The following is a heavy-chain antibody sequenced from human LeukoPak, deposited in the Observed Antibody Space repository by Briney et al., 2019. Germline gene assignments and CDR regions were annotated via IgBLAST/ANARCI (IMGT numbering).Heavy chain of an antibody. Sequence: PSETLSLTCAVYRGSFSGYYWSWIRQPPGKGLEWIGEINHSGSTNYNPSLKSRVTISVDTSKNQFSLKLSSVTAADTAVYYCARAGGIRLGYWGQGTLVTVSS. CDR3: ARAGGIRLGY. J-gene: IGHJ4*02. CDR1: RGSFSGYY. V-gene: IGHV4-34*01. CDR2: INHSGST. D-gene: IGHD1-14*01.